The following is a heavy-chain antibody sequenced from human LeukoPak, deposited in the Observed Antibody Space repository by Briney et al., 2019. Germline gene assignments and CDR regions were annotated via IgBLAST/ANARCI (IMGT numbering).Heavy chain of an antibody. CDR3: ARGGGDFPWDY. CDR2: IIPIFGTA. J-gene: IGHJ4*02. V-gene: IGHV1-69*13. D-gene: IGHD2-21*02. Sequence: GASVKVSFKASGGTFSSYAISWVRQAPGQGLEWMGGIIPIFGTANYAQKFQGRVTITADESTSTAYMELSSLRSEDTAVYYCARGGGDFPWDYWGQGTLVTVSS. CDR1: GGTFSSYA.